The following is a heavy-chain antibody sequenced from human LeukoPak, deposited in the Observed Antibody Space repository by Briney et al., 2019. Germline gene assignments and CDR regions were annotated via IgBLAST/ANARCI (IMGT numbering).Heavy chain of an antibody. D-gene: IGHD5-12*01. CDR1: GFSLSTSGMR. CDR3: ARMIIVAGYFDY. CDR2: IDWDDDK. V-gene: IGHV2-70*04. Sequence: SGPALVKPTQTLTLTCTFSGFSLSTSGMRVSWIRQPPGKALEWLARIDWDDDKFYSTSLKTRLTISKDTYKNQVVLTMTNMDPVDTATYYCARMIIVAGYFDYWGRGTLVTVSS. J-gene: IGHJ4*02.